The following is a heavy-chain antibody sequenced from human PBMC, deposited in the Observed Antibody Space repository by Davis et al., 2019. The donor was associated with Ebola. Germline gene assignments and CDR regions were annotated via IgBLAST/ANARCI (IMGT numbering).Heavy chain of an antibody. V-gene: IGHV1-69*04. J-gene: IGHJ4*02. CDR2: IIPILGIA. D-gene: IGHD4-17*01. CDR1: GGTFSSYA. Sequence: SVKVSCKASGGTFSSYAISWVRQAPGQGLEWMGRIIPILGIANYAQKFQGRVTITADKSTSTAYMELSSLRSEDTAVYYCARKGAGTVLFDYWGQGTLVTVSS. CDR3: ARKGAGTVLFDY.